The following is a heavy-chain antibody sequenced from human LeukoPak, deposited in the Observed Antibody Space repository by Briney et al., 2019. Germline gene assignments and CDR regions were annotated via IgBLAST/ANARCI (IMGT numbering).Heavy chain of an antibody. D-gene: IGHD5-18*01. V-gene: IGHV1-24*01. CDR2: FDPEDGET. CDR3: ATGGSGDSYGYPFYYYGMDV. J-gene: IGHJ6*02. CDR1: GHTLTELS. Sequence: GASVKVSCKVSGHTLTELSMHWVRQAPGKGLEWMGGFDPEDGETIYAQKFQGRVAMTEDTSTVTAYMELSSLRSEDTAVYYCATGGSGDSYGYPFYYYGMDVWGQGTTVTVSS.